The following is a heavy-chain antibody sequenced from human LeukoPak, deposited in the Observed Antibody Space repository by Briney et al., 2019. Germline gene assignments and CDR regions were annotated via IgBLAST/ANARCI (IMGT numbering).Heavy chain of an antibody. D-gene: IGHD3-10*01. J-gene: IGHJ3*02. V-gene: IGHV3-23*01. CDR2: ISNSGGST. CDR1: GFTFSSYA. Sequence: GGSLRLSCAASGFTFSSYAMSWVRQAPGKGLEWVSAISNSGGSTYYADSVKGRFTISRDNSKNTLYLQMNSLRAEDTAVYYCANQGYGSGSYSDAFDIWSQGTMVTVSS. CDR3: ANQGYGSGSYSDAFDI.